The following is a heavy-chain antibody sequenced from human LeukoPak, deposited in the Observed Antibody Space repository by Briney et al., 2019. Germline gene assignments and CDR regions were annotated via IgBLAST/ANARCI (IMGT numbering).Heavy chain of an antibody. CDR1: GFIFSSYG. CDR3: AKGRVSSAYHPVDY. Sequence: PGSSLRLSCAASGFIFSSYGMHWVRQAPGKGLEWVAGISSDESEEFYVGSVKGRFITSRDSSKSMLYLQMNSLRIEDTAVYYCAKGRVSSAYHPVDYWGQGTLVTVSP. CDR2: ISSDESEE. J-gene: IGHJ4*02. D-gene: IGHD3-22*01. V-gene: IGHV3-30*18.